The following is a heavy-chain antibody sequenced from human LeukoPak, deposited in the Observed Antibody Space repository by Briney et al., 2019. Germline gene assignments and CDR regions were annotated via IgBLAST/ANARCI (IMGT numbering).Heavy chain of an antibody. CDR3: ARDQERLYYFDY. CDR1: GFTFSTSN. J-gene: IGHJ4*02. CDR2: ISSGSSTI. V-gene: IGHV3-48*02. Sequence: GGSLRLSCAASGFTFSTSNMIWVRQAPGRGLEWVSFISSGSSTIFYADSVKGRFTISRDNAKNSLYLQVNSLRDEDTAAYYCARDQERLYYFDYWGQGTLVTVSS. D-gene: IGHD5-24*01.